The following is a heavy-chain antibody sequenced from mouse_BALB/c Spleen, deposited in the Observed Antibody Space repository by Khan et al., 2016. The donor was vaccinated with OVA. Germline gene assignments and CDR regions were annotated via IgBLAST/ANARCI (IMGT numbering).Heavy chain of an antibody. CDR3: ARVYDYFAS. CDR2: VNPNNGDS. J-gene: IGHJ3*01. D-gene: IGHD2-14*01. CDR1: GYSFTLYY. Sequence: VQLQQSGPDLVKPGASVSISCKASGYSFTLYYLTWVKQSHGESLEWIGRVNPNNGDSAYNQKFKDRATLTVDKSSNTAYMDFRSLTSEDSAVYYCARVYDYFASWGQGTLVTVSA. V-gene: IGHV1-26*01.